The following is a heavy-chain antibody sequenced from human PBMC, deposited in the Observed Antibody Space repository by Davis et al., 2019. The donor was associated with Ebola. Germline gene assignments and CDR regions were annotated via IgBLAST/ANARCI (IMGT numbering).Heavy chain of an antibody. J-gene: IGHJ4*02. CDR1: GFAFGDYA. CDR3: AKGRTIPLALDF. D-gene: IGHD2-2*02. CDR2: INWNSDSI. V-gene: IGHV3-9*01. Sequence: SLKISCAGSGFAFGDYAMHWVRQAPGKGLEWVSGINWNSDSIVYADSVKGRSTISRDNAKNSLYLQMNSLRGEDTAFYYCAKGRTIPLALDFWGRGTLVTVSS.